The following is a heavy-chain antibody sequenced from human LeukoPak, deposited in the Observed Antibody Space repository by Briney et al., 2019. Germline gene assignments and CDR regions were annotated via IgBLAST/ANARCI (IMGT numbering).Heavy chain of an antibody. CDR2: ITSTRSDI. Sequence: GGSLRLSCEASGFSFSGHAMHWVRQAPGKGLEWVSSITSTRSDIYYADSVKGRFTISRDNARNSLFLQMNSLRAEGTAVYYCARVLVATTLASENWLDPWGQGTLVTVSS. V-gene: IGHV3-21*01. J-gene: IGHJ5*02. D-gene: IGHD5-12*01. CDR1: GFSFSGHA. CDR3: ARVLVATTLASENWLDP.